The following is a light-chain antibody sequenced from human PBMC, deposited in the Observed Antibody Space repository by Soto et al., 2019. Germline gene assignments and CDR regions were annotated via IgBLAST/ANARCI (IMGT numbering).Light chain of an antibody. CDR2: DVS. CDR3: QQYDNYDIT. CDR1: QDINNF. V-gene: IGKV1-33*01. J-gene: IGKJ5*01. Sequence: DIQMTQSPSSLSASVGDTVTITCQASQDINNFLNWYQQKPGKAPKLLIYDVSNLETGVPSRFSGSGSETHFTLTINSLQPEDIATYYCQQYDNYDITFGQGTRLDIK.